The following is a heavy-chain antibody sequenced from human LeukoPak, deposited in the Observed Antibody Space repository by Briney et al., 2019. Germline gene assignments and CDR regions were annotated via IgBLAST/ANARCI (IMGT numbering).Heavy chain of an antibody. CDR2: MKPDGSQT. V-gene: IGHV3-7*01. D-gene: IGHD3-16*01. CDR1: GFLFSSSW. J-gene: IGHJ4*02. CDR3: ARDRLYEAFDY. Sequence: GGSLRLSCAASGFLFSSSWMNWVRQAPGKGVEWVASMKPDGSQTYYVDSVKGRFNISRDIAKNSLYLQMDSLRAEDTAVYYCARDRLYEAFDYWGQGTLVSVSS.